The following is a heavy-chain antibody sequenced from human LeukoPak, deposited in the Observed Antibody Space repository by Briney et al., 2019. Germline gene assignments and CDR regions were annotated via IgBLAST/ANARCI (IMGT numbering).Heavy chain of an antibody. J-gene: IGHJ4*02. D-gene: IGHD3-16*02. CDR1: GFTFSSYS. CDR3: ARQGENLYDYVWGSYRY. CDR2: ISSSSSYI. V-gene: IGHV3-21*01. Sequence: GGSLRLSCAASGFTFSSYSMNWVRQAPGKGLEWVSSISSSSSYIYYADSVKGRFTISRDNAKNSLYLQMNSLRAEDTAVYYCARQGENLYDYVWGSYRYWGQGTLVTVSS.